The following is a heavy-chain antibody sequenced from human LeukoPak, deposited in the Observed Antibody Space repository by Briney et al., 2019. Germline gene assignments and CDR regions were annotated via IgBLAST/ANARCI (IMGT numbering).Heavy chain of an antibody. CDR3: ARGDYYYYYYGMDV. Sequence: SVKVSCKASGGTFSSYAISWVRQAPGQGLEWMGRIIPIFGIANYAQKFQGRVTITADKSTSTAYMELSSLRSEDTAAYYCARGDYYYYYYGMDVWGQGTTVTVSS. V-gene: IGHV1-69*04. CDR2: IIPIFGIA. CDR1: GGTFSSYA. D-gene: IGHD3-16*01. J-gene: IGHJ6*02.